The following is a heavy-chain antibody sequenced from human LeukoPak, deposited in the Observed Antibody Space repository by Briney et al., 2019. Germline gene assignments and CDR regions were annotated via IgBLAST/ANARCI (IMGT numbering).Heavy chain of an antibody. J-gene: IGHJ5*02. CDR3: ARDLVYSSSWYGLKNWFDP. CDR1: GYTFTSYN. CDR2: INPNSGGT. D-gene: IGHD6-13*01. Sequence: ASLKVSCKASGYTFTSYNMHWVRQAPGHGLEWMGRINPNSGGTNYAQKFQGRVTMTRDTSISTAYMELSRLRSDDTAVYYCARDLVYSSSWYGLKNWFDPWGQGTLVTVSS. V-gene: IGHV1-2*06.